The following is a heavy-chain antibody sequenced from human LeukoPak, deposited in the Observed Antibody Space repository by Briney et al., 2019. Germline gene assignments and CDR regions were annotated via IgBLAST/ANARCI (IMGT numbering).Heavy chain of an antibody. CDR2: ISPSGGST. Sequence: ASVKVSRKAFGYTFTSNYMHWVRQAPGQGPEWMGVISPSGGSTTYAQTLQGRVTLTRDKSTSTDYLELSSLRSEDTAVYYCARDNSVRDEAWWFNPWGQGTLVTVSS. CDR3: ARDNSVRDEAWWFNP. V-gene: IGHV1-46*04. CDR1: GYTFTSNY. D-gene: IGHD5-24*01. J-gene: IGHJ5*02.